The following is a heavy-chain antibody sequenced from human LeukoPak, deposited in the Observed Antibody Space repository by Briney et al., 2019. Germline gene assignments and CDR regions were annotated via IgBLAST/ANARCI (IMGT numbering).Heavy chain of an antibody. J-gene: IGHJ4*02. CDR3: ARAVATIGSLDY. V-gene: IGHV4-59*01. CDR1: GGSISSYY. D-gene: IGHD5-12*01. Sequence: SETLSLTCTVSGGSISSYYWSWIRQPPGKGLEWIGYIYYSARTNYNPSLKSRVTISVDTSKNQFALKLSSVTAADTAVYYCARAVATIGSLDYWGQGTLVTVSS. CDR2: IYYSART.